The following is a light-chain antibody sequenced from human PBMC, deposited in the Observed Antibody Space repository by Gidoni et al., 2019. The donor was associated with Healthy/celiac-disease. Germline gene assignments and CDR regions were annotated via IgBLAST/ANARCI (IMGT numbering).Light chain of an antibody. V-gene: IGLV7-46*01. Sequence: QALVTQEPSLSVSPGGTVTLTCGSSTGAVTSGHYPYWFQKKPGQAPRTLIYDTSNKLSWTPARFSGSILGGKAALTLSGAQPEDEAEYYCLLSYSGARIFGTGTKVTVL. CDR1: TGAVTSGHY. J-gene: IGLJ1*01. CDR3: LLSYSGARI. CDR2: DTS.